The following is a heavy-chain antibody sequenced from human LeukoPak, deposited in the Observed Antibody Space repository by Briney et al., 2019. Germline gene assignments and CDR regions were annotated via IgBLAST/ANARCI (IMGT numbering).Heavy chain of an antibody. CDR1: GFTFSSYE. D-gene: IGHD5-18*01. CDR2: ISSSGSTI. J-gene: IGHJ4*02. CDR3: ARVAGTSGYSYGFPYFDY. V-gene: IGHV3-48*03. Sequence: GGSLRLSCAASGFTFSSYEMNWVRQAPGKGLEWVSYISSSGSTIYYADSVKGRFTISRDNAKNSLYLQMNSLGAEDTAVYYCARVAGTSGYSYGFPYFDYWGQGTLVTVSS.